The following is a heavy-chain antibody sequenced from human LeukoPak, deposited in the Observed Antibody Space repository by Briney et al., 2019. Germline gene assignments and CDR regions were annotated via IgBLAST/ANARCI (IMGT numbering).Heavy chain of an antibody. V-gene: IGHV1-18*01. J-gene: IGHJ4*02. Sequence: ASVKVSCKASGYTFTSYGINWVRQAPGQGLEWMGWISTCNGNTNYGQKLQGRVTLTTDTSTSTAYMELRSLRSDDTAVFYCARDVRGELALQPDYWGQGTLVTVSS. CDR1: GYTFTSYG. D-gene: IGHD1-26*01. CDR2: ISTCNGNT. CDR3: ARDVRGELALQPDY.